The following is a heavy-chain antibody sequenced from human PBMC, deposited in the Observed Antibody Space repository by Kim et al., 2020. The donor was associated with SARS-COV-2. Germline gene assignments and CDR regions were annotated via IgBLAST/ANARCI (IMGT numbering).Heavy chain of an antibody. CDR3: AKNPSSRTVVTVPPTFDY. J-gene: IGHJ4*02. V-gene: IGHV3-23*01. CDR1: GFTFSSYA. Sequence: GGSLRLSCAASGFTFSSYAMSWVRQAPGKGLEWVSAISGSGGSTYYADSVKVRFTISRDNSKNTLYLQMNSLRAEDTAVYYCAKNPSSRTVVTVPPTFDYWGQGTLVTVSS. CDR2: ISGSGGST. D-gene: IGHD2-15*01.